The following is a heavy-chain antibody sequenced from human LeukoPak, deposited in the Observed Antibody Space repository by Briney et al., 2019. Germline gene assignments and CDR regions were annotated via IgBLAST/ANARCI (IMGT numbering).Heavy chain of an antibody. CDR3: ALEYYYDSSGYPRVFGY. CDR2: MNPNSGNT. J-gene: IGHJ4*02. Sequence: ASVKVSCKASGYTFTSYDINWVRQATGQGLEWMGWMNPNSGNTGYAQKFQGRVTITRNTSISTAYMELSSLRSEDTAVYYCALEYYYDSSGYPRVFGYWGQGTLVTVSS. CDR1: GYTFTSYD. D-gene: IGHD3-22*01. V-gene: IGHV1-8*03.